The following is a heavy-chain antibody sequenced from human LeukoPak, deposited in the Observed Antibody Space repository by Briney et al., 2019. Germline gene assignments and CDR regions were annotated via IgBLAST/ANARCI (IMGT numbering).Heavy chain of an antibody. J-gene: IGHJ4*02. CDR2: ADPEDGET. CDR1: GYTFTDYY. CDR3: ASEWELGAYFDY. D-gene: IGHD1-26*01. Sequence: GASVKVSCKVSGYTFTDYYMHWVQQAPGKGLEWMGLADPEDGETIYADKFQGRVTIAADTSTDTGYMELSSLRAEDTAVYYCASEWELGAYFDYWGQGTLVTASS. V-gene: IGHV1-69-2*01.